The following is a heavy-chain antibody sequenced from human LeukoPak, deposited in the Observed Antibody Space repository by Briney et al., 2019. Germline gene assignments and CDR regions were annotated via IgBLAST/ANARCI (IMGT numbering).Heavy chain of an antibody. D-gene: IGHD3-22*01. CDR2: IRYDGSNK. Sequence: GGSLRLSCAASGFIFSSYSMSWVRQAPGKGLEWVAFIRYDGSNKYYADSVKGRFTISRDNSKNTLYLQMNSLRAEDTAVYYCAKDQNYYYDSSGYYWGAKKFDYWGQGTLVTVSS. V-gene: IGHV3-30*02. CDR3: AKDQNYYYDSSGYYWGAKKFDY. CDR1: GFIFSSYS. J-gene: IGHJ4*02.